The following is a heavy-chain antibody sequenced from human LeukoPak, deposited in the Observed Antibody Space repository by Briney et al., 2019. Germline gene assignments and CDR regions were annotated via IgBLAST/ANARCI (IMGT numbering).Heavy chain of an antibody. Sequence: GGSLRLSCPASGLTFSSYAMHWVRQAPGKGLEWLAVILYEGSNKYYADSVKGRFTISRDNSKNTLYLQMNSLRAEDTAVYYCGRVARVSYWGQGTLVTVSS. V-gene: IGHV3-30-3*01. CDR2: ILYEGSNK. CDR1: GLTFSSYA. D-gene: IGHD3-3*01. CDR3: GRVARVSY. J-gene: IGHJ4*02.